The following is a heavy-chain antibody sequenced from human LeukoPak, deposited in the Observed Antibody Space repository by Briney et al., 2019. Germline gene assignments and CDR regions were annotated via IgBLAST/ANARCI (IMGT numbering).Heavy chain of an antibody. CDR1: GGSFSGYY. CDR3: AKVYYYYYYMDV. J-gene: IGHJ6*03. CDR2: INHSGST. V-gene: IGHV4-34*01. Sequence: SETLSLTCAVYGGSFSGYYWSWIRQPPGKGLEWIGEINHSGSTNYNPSLKSRVTISVDTSKNQFSLKLRSVTAADTAVYYCAKVYYYYYYMDVWGKGTTVTVSS.